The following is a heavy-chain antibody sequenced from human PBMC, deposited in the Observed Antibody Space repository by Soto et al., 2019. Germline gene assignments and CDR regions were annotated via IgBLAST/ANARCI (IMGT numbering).Heavy chain of an antibody. CDR2: IYPGDSDT. Sequence: PGESLKISCKGSGYTFTNYWIGWVRQMPGKGLEWMGIIYPGDSDTKYNPSFQGQVTISADKSITTTYLRWTSLKASDTAIYYCAASIFYYGMDVWGQGPTVTV. J-gene: IGHJ6*02. CDR1: GYTFTNYW. V-gene: IGHV5-51*01. CDR3: AASIFYYGMDV.